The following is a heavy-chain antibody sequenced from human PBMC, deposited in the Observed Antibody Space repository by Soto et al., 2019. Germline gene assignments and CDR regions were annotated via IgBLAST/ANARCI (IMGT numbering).Heavy chain of an antibody. V-gene: IGHV3-30-3*01. CDR3: ARITSSGAFDI. CDR2: ISYNGGVK. J-gene: IGHJ3*02. Sequence: QVQLVESGGGVVQPGRSLRVSCAASGFSFSSYAIHWVRQAPGKGLEWVTLISYNGGVKSYADSVRGRFSISRDNSKSTLYLDMNSLGHEDTAVYYCARITSSGAFDIWGQGTLVTVSS. D-gene: IGHD1-20*01. CDR1: GFSFSSYA.